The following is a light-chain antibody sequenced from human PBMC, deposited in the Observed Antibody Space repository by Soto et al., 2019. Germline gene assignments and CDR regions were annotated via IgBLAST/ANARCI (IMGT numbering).Light chain of an antibody. Sequence: DIQLTQSPSFLSASVGDRVTITCRASQGISSYLAWYQQKPGKAPKLLIYAASTLQSGVPSRFSGSGSGTEFTLTISSLQPEDFAPYSCQQLNSYPLFTFGPGTKVDIK. CDR2: AAS. CDR3: QQLNSYPLFT. J-gene: IGKJ3*01. V-gene: IGKV1-9*01. CDR1: QGISSY.